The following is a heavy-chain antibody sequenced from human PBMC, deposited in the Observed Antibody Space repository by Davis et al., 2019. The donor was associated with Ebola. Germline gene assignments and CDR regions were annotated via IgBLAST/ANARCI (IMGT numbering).Heavy chain of an antibody. D-gene: IGHD2-2*01. CDR3: AREATSPVGVLVPAAIGGMDV. Sequence: GGSLRLSCVVPGFTFSNYAMSWVRQAPGKGLEWVSSISGSAGSAYYADSVKGRFTISRHNSKNTLYLQMNSLRAEDTAVYYCAREATSPVGVLVPAAIGGMDVWGQGTTVTVSS. CDR1: GFTFSNYA. V-gene: IGHV3-23*01. CDR2: ISGSAGSA. J-gene: IGHJ6*02.